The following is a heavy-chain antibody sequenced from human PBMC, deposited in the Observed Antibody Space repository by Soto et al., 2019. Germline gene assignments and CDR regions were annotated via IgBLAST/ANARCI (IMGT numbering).Heavy chain of an antibody. J-gene: IGHJ4*02. CDR3: EREHSSGHSFDY. CDR2: IYYSGST. CDR1: GGSISSYY. D-gene: IGHD3-22*01. Sequence: TSETLSLTCTVSGGSISSYYWSWIRQPPGKGLEWIGYIYYSGSTNYNPSLKSRVTISVDTSKNQFSLKLSSVTAADTAVYYCEREHSSGHSFDYWGQGTLVTVSS. V-gene: IGHV4-59*01.